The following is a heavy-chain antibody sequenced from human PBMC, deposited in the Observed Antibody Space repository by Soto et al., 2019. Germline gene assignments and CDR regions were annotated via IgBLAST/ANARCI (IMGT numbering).Heavy chain of an antibody. V-gene: IGHV3-23*01. D-gene: IGHD3-3*01. Sequence: EVQLLESGGGLVQPGGSLRLSCAASGFTFSSYAMSWVRQAPGKGLEWVSAISGSGGSTYYADSVKGRFTISRDNSKNTLYLQMNSLRAEDTAVYYCAKDTVRFLELLPPGAPDYWGQGTLVTVSS. CDR3: AKDTVRFLELLPPGAPDY. J-gene: IGHJ4*02. CDR1: GFTFSSYA. CDR2: ISGSGGST.